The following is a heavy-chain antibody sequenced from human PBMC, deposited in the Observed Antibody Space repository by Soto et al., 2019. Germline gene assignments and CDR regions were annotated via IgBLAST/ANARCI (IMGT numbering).Heavy chain of an antibody. CDR1: GFSLSPYHMV. J-gene: IGHJ4*02. V-gene: IGHV2-5*02. CDR2: IYWDDDK. D-gene: IGHD4-17*01. CDR3: AHAGDYDLLTFDH. Sequence: QITLKESGPTLVRPAQTLTLTCAFSGFSLSPYHMVVAWIRHPPGKALEWLALIYWDDDKRYSPSLKDRLVISKDTSSNQVVLTITNVAPGDTATYFCAHAGDYDLLTFDHWGPGTLVTVSS.